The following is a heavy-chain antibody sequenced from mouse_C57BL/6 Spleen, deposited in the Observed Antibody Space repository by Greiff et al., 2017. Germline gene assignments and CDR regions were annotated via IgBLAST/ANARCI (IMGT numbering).Heavy chain of an antibody. Sequence: VQLQQSGPGLVQPSQSLSITCTVSGFSLTSYGVHWVRQSPGKGLEWLGVIWSGGSTDYNAAFISRLSISKDNSKSQVFFKMNGLQADDTAIYYCASYYGSSYSFAYWGQGTLVTVSA. CDR1: GFSLTSYG. CDR2: IWSGGST. J-gene: IGHJ3*01. D-gene: IGHD1-1*01. CDR3: ASYYGSSYSFAY. V-gene: IGHV2-2*01.